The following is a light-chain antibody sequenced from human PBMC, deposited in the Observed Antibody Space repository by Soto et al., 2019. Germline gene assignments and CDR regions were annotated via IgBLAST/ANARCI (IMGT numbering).Light chain of an antibody. CDR3: QCYDVGTSGSYF. CDR2: GTT. V-gene: IGLV1-40*01. Sequence: QSVLTQPPSVSGAPGQRVTISCTGSSSNIGAGYDVHWHQRFPGTAPKLIIYGTTNRPSSGPDRFSGSKTGPSASLAITGLQAEDEADYYCQCYDVGTSGSYFFGIETKVTVL. CDR1: SSNIGAGYD. J-gene: IGLJ1*01.